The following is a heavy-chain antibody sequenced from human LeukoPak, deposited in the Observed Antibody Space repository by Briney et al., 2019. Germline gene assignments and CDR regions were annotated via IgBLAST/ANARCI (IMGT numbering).Heavy chain of an antibody. CDR3: ARVAGGNSDYFDY. CDR1: GYSISSDYY. CDR2: IFHSGSN. D-gene: IGHD4-23*01. V-gene: IGHV4-38-2*01. J-gene: IGHJ4*02. Sequence: SSETLSLTCAVSGYSISSDYYWGWIRQPPGKGLEWIGSIFHSGSNHYNPSIKSRVTISLDASKNQFSLKLSSVTAADTAVYYCARVAGGNSDYFDYCGQGTLVTVSS.